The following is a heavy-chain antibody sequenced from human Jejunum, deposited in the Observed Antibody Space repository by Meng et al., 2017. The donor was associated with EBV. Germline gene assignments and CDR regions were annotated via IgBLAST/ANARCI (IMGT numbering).Heavy chain of an antibody. CDR1: GGSISSSSYY. V-gene: IGHV4-39*01. Sequence: QLHLQESGPGLVKPSETLSLTCTVSGGSISSSSYYWGWIRQPPGKGLEWIGTYYNSGSTYYNPSLKSRVTISVDTSKNQFSLKLISVTAADTAAYYCARQGPSGRTFDYWGQGTLVTVFS. CDR2: YYNSGST. J-gene: IGHJ4*02. D-gene: IGHD1-26*01. CDR3: ARQGPSGRTFDY.